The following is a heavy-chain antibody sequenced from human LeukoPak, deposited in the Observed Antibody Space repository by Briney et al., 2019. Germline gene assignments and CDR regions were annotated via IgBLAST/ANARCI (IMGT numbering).Heavy chain of an antibody. Sequence: SETLSLTCIASGNSISKSGWSWGWIRQPPGKGLEWTGTMPYDENVSDNEIPSYNPSLKRRVTISADTSKNQLSLKVNSVTAADTASYYCARLTLTGVGGRGWFDAWGQGTLVIVSS. CDR3: ARLTLTGVGGRGWFDA. CDR2: MPYDENVSDNEIP. CDR1: GNSISKSGWS. D-gene: IGHD3-3*01. J-gene: IGHJ5*02. V-gene: IGHV4-39*01.